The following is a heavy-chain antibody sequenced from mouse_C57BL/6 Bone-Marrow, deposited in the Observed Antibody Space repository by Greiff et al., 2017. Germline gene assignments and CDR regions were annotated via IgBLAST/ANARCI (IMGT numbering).Heavy chain of an antibody. CDR3: ARYYSKCAMDY. J-gene: IGHJ4*01. CDR1: GFPFSSYG. Sequence: EVQGVESGGALVKPGGFLKLSCAPSGFPFSSYGMSWVRQTPDKRLEWVATISSGGSYTYYPDSVKGRFTISRDNAKNTLYLQMSSLKSEDTAMYYCARYYSKCAMDYWGQGTSVTVSS. CDR2: ISSGGSYT. V-gene: IGHV5-6*01. D-gene: IGHD2-5*01.